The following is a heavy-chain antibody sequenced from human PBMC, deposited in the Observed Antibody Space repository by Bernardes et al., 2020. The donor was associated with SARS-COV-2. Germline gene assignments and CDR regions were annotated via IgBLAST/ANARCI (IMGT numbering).Heavy chain of an antibody. D-gene: IGHD2-15*01. CDR3: ATAPVVVVAANPHYHYSGMDG. V-gene: IGHV1-18*01. Sequence: SVKVSCKASGYTFTTYAITWVRQAPGQGLEWMGWISAYNGNTAYARKFQGRVTMTEDTSTDTAYMELGSLISEDTAVYYWATAPVVVVAANPHYHYSGMDGGGQGTTVTVSS. J-gene: IGHJ6*02. CDR1: GYTFTTYA. CDR2: ISAYNGNT.